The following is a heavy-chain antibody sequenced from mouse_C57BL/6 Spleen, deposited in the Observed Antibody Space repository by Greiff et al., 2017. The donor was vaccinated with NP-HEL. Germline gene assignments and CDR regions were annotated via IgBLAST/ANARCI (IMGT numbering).Heavy chain of an antibody. Sequence: VMLVESGPGLVAPSQRLSITCTVSGFSLTSYGVDWVRQPPGKGLEWLGVIWGGGSTHYNSALMSRLSISKDNSKSQVFLKRNSLQTDDTAMYYCAKHHDYDNWYFDVWGTGTTVTVSS. J-gene: IGHJ1*03. D-gene: IGHD2-4*01. CDR2: IWGGGST. V-gene: IGHV2-9*01. CDR1: GFSLTSYG. CDR3: AKHHDYDNWYFDV.